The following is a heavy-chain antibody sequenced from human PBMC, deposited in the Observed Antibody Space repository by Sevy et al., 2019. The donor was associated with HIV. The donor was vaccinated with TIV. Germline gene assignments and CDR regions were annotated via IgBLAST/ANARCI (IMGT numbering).Heavy chain of an antibody. CDR3: AGARYDTSGSFDAFDI. J-gene: IGHJ3*02. Sequence: GGSLRLSCAASGFSFSSYAMNWVRQAPGKGLEWVSTIFGSGDVTYYADSVKGRFTISRDKSKNPLYLQMHSLRAEDTAVYYCAGARYDTSGSFDAFDIWGQGTMVTVSS. CDR1: GFSFSSYA. V-gene: IGHV3-23*01. D-gene: IGHD3-22*01. CDR2: IFGSGDVT.